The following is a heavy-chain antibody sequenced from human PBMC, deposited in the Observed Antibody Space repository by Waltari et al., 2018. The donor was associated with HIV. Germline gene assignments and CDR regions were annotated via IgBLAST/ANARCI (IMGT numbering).Heavy chain of an antibody. V-gene: IGHV3-49*05. CDR1: GFTFGDYG. J-gene: IGHJ6*02. CDR2: ITREAYGGTA. Sequence: EVHLMESGGGLVKPGRSLRLSCRGSGFTFGDYGRGWFRQAPGKGLEWVGFITREAYGGTAEYAASVTGRFTISREDSKSTAYMQMNRLESEDTGVYFCSRPSGPLHSYGMDVWGQGTTVIVSS. CDR3: SRPSGPLHSYGMDV. D-gene: IGHD1-26*01.